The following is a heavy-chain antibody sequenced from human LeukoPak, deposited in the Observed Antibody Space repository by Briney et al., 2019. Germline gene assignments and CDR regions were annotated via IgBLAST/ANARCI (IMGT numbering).Heavy chain of an antibody. J-gene: IGHJ2*01. CDR1: GFTFSSYA. Sequence: GGSLRLSCAASGFTFSSYAVSWVRQAQGKGLEWVSTIVDSGGSTFYADSVKGRFTISRDNSKNTLYLQMNSLRAEDTAAYYCAKDRVYWYFDPWGRGTLVTVSS. CDR2: IVDSGGST. V-gene: IGHV3-23*01. D-gene: IGHD3-10*01. CDR3: AKDRVYWYFDP.